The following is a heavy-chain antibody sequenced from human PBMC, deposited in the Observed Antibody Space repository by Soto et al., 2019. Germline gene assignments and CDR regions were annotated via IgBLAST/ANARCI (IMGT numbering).Heavy chain of an antibody. D-gene: IGHD2-2*01. J-gene: IGHJ5*02. V-gene: IGHV4-31*03. CDR3: AKLSCTSSTCYFPGWFDP. Sequence: TLSPTCTVSGDSISGGASFWSWIRQPPGKGLEWIANVDYSGSSYYNPSLKSRLTISVDTTRNQFSLQLKSMTAADTAVYYCAKLSCTSSTCYFPGWFDPWGQGTLVTGLL. CDR1: GDSISGGASF. CDR2: VDYSGSS.